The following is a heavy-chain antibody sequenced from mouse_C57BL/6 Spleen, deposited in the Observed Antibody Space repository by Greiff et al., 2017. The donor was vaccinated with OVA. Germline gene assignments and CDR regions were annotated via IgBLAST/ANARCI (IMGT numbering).Heavy chain of an antibody. CDR3: ARGSSYPYWYFDV. V-gene: IGHV1-72*01. J-gene: IGHJ1*03. D-gene: IGHD1-1*01. Sequence: QVQLQQPGAELVKPGASVKLSCKASGYTFTSYWMHWVKQRPGRGLEWIGRIDPNSGGTKYNEKFKSKATLTVDKPSSTAYMQLSILTSEDSAVYYCARGSSYPYWYFDVWGTGTTVTVSS. CDR1: GYTFTSYW. CDR2: IDPNSGGT.